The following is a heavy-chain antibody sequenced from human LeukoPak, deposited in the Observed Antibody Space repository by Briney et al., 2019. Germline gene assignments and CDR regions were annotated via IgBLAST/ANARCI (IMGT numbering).Heavy chain of an antibody. CDR1: GFTFGSYS. CDR2: ISSSSSYI. Sequence: MAGGSLRLSCAASGFTFGSYSMNWVRQAPGKGLEWVSSISSSSSYIYYADSVKGRFTISRDNAKNSLYLQMNSLRAEDTAVYYCASSSYSSGWYYWGQGTLVTVSS. D-gene: IGHD6-19*01. V-gene: IGHV3-21*01. CDR3: ASSSYSSGWYY. J-gene: IGHJ4*02.